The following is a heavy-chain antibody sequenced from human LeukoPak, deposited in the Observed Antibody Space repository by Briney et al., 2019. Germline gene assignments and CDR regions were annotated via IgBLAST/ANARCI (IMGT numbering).Heavy chain of an antibody. V-gene: IGHV3-74*01. Sequence: GGSLRLSCAASGFTFSNYWMHWVRQAPGKGLEWVSRINERAITISYADSVKGRFTISRENARNTLYLQMNSLTAEDTAVYYCVRDLILVWTPGDDFDHWGQGTLVTVSS. CDR3: VRDLILVWTPGDDFDH. J-gene: IGHJ4*02. D-gene: IGHD3-16*01. CDR1: GFTFSNYW. CDR2: INERAITI.